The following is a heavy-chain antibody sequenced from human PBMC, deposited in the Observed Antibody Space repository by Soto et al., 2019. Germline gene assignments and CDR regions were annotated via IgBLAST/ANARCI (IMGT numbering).Heavy chain of an antibody. CDR1: GFTFSSDG. J-gene: IGHJ4*02. Sequence: GGSLRLSCAASGFTFSSDGMHWVRQAPGKGLEWVAVISYDGSNKYYADSVKGRFTISRDNSKNTLYLQMNSLRAEDTAVYYCAKSHIAAADYDYWGQGTLVTVSS. D-gene: IGHD6-13*01. V-gene: IGHV3-30*18. CDR2: ISYDGSNK. CDR3: AKSHIAAADYDY.